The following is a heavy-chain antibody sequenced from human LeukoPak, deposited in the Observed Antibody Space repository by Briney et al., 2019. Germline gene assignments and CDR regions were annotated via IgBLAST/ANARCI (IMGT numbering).Heavy chain of an antibody. CDR2: IYYSGST. V-gene: IGHV4-39*07. Sequence: SETLSLTCTVSGGSISSSSYYWGWIRQPPGKGLEWIGSIYYSGSTYYNPSLKSRVTISVDTSKNQFSLKLSSVTAADTAVYYCAMRGYGGYLSYWGQGTLVTVSS. J-gene: IGHJ4*02. CDR1: GGSISSSSYY. CDR3: AMRGYGGYLSY. D-gene: IGHD5-12*01.